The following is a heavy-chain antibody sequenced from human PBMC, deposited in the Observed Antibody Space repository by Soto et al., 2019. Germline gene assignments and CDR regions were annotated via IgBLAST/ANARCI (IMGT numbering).Heavy chain of an antibody. Sequence: ASVKVSCKASGYTFTSYGIRWVRQAPGQGLEWMGWISAYNGNTNYAQKLQGRVTMTTDTSTSTAYMELRSLRSDDTAVYYCARDRGGGPYWYFDLWGRGTLVTVSS. J-gene: IGHJ2*01. V-gene: IGHV1-18*01. D-gene: IGHD3-10*01. CDR1: GYTFTSYG. CDR2: ISAYNGNT. CDR3: ARDRGGGPYWYFDL.